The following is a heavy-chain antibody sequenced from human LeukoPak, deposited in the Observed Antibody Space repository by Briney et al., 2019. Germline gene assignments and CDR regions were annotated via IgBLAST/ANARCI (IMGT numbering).Heavy chain of an antibody. CDR3: ARDRLRVVRGVGGGHYGMDV. D-gene: IGHD3-10*01. CDR2: ISHDGSNK. CDR1: GFTFSSYG. J-gene: IGHJ6*02. Sequence: GGSLRLSCAASGFTFSSYGMHWVRQAPGKGLEWVAVISHDGSNKYYADSVKGRFTISRDNAKNSLYLQMNSLRAEDTAVYYCARDRLRVVRGVGGGHYGMDVWGQGTTVTVSS. V-gene: IGHV3-30*03.